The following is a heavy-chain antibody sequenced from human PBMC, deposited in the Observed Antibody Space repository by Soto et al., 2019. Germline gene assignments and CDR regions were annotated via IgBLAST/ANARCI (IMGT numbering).Heavy chain of an antibody. V-gene: IGHV1-18*04. CDR1: GYTFTSYG. Sequence: ASVKVSCKASGYTFTSYGISWVRQAPGQGLEWMGWISAYNGNTNYAQKLQDRVTMTTDTSTSTAYMELRSLRSDDTAVYYCARTYYDILTRYMDVWGQGTTVTVSS. CDR2: ISAYNGNT. D-gene: IGHD3-9*01. J-gene: IGHJ6*02. CDR3: ARTYYDILTRYMDV.